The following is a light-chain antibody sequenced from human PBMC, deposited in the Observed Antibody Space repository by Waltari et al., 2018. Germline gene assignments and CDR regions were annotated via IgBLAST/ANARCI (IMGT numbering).Light chain of an antibody. V-gene: IGKV4-1*01. CDR1: QKLSTGSTNRPS. Sequence: DIVMTQSPGSLAVSLGGRASVNCKSSQKLSTGSTNRPSLAWYQQKEGQPPKLLIFWTSIRQSGVPDRFSGSKSGTSASLAISGLRSEDEADYYCASWDGSLGGVIFGGGTK. J-gene: IGKJ4*01. CDR2: WTS. CDR3: ASWDGSLGGVI.